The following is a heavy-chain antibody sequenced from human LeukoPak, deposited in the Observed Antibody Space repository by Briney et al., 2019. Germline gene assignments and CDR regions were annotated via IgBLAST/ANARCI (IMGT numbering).Heavy chain of an antibody. CDR3: ARDQTEFDY. Sequence: GGSLRLSCAASGFTFSSYSMNWVRQAPGKGLEWVANIKQDGSEKYYVDSVKGRFTISRDNAKNSLYLQMNSLRAEDTAVYYCARDQTEFDYWGQGTLVTVSS. CDR1: GFTFSSYS. J-gene: IGHJ4*02. CDR2: IKQDGSEK. V-gene: IGHV3-7*01.